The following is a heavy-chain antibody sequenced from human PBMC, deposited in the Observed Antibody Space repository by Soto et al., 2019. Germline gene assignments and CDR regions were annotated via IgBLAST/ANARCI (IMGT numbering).Heavy chain of an antibody. CDR1: GGSISSSNW. Sequence: SETLSLTCAVSGGSISSSNWWSWVRQPPGKGQERIGEIYHSGSTNYNPSLKSRVTISVDKSKNQFSLKLSSVTAADTAVYYCARIATRPSEDYYYGIDVWGQGTTVTVSS. CDR3: ARIATRPSEDYYYGIDV. D-gene: IGHD6-6*01. V-gene: IGHV4-4*02. CDR2: IYHSGST. J-gene: IGHJ6*02.